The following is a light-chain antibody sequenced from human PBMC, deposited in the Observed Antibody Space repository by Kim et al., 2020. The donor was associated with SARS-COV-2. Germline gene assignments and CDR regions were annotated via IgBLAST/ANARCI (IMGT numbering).Light chain of an antibody. Sequence: GQSVTIACSGSSSNIGSNYVYWYQQLPGTAPKLLIYRNNQRPAGVPDRFSCSKSGTSASLAISGLRSEDEADYYCAAWDDSLSGPVFGGGTQLTVL. J-gene: IGLJ3*02. CDR2: RNN. V-gene: IGLV1-47*01. CDR1: SSNIGSNY. CDR3: AAWDDSLSGPV.